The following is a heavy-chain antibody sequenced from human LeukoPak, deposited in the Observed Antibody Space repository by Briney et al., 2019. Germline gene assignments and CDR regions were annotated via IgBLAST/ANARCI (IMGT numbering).Heavy chain of an antibody. D-gene: IGHD2-21*01. J-gene: IGHJ4*02. CDR3: ARSTYCGGDCYPKITFFDY. CDR1: GGTFSSYA. CDR2: IIPIFGTA. Sequence: ASVKVSCKASGGTFSSYAISWVRQAPGQGLEWMGGIIPIFGTANYAQKFQGRVTITADESTSTAYMELSSLRSEDTAVYYCARSTYCGGDCYPKITFFDYWGQGTLVTVSS. V-gene: IGHV1-69*13.